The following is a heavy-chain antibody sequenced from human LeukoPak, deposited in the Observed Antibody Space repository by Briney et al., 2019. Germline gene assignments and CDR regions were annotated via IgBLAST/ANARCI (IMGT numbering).Heavy chain of an antibody. Sequence: PGGSLRLTCAVSGFTITSWSMNWARQAPGKGLEWVAGISDSGGSTKYADSVKGRFTISRDNPKNTLFLQMDSLRADDTAVYFCAKRGVVIRVFLVGFHKEAYYFESWGQGALVTVSS. D-gene: IGHD3/OR15-3a*01. CDR3: AKRGVVIRVFLVGFHKEAYYFES. V-gene: IGHV3-23*01. CDR1: GFTITSWS. CDR2: ISDSGGST. J-gene: IGHJ4*02.